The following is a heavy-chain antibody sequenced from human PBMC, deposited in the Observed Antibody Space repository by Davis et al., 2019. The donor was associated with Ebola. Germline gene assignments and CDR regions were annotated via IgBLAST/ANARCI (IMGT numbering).Heavy chain of an antibody. CDR3: SGYYYGMDV. D-gene: IGHD3-10*01. CDR1: GFTFDDYA. Sequence: SLKISCAASGFTFDDYAMHWVRQAPGKGLEWVSGISWNSGSIGYADSVKGRFTISRDNAKNTLYLQMNSLRAEDTAVYYCSGYYYGMDVWGQGTTVTVSS. CDR2: ISWNSGSI. J-gene: IGHJ6*02. V-gene: IGHV3-9*01.